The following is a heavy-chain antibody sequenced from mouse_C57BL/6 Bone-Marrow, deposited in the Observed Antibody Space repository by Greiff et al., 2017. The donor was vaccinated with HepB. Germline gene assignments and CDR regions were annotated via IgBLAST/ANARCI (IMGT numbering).Heavy chain of an antibody. V-gene: IGHV1-55*01. CDR3: ARWGYHFTWYFDV. J-gene: IGHJ1*03. CDR2: IYPGSGCT. CDR1: GYTFPSYW. Sequence: QVQLQQPGAELVKPGASVKMSCKASGYTFPSYWITWVKQRPGQGLEWIGDIYPGSGCTNYNEKFKSKATLTVDTSSSTAYMQLSSLTSEDSAVYYCARWGYHFTWYFDVWGTGTTVTVSS. D-gene: IGHD1-2*01.